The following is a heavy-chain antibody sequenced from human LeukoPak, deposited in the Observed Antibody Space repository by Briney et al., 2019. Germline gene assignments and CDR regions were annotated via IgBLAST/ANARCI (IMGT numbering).Heavy chain of an antibody. Sequence: PGGSLRFSCAASGFTLSGFEMNWVRQSPGKGLEWIGSICLSGRTYYNSSFKSRLTISVDTSKHQFSLKLSSVTAADTAVYYCTGKYYYDTSGYYYADYWGQRALVTVSS. J-gene: IGHJ4*02. V-gene: IGHV4-38-2*01. CDR1: GFTLSGFE. CDR3: TGKYYYDTSGYYYADY. D-gene: IGHD3-22*01. CDR2: ICLSGRT.